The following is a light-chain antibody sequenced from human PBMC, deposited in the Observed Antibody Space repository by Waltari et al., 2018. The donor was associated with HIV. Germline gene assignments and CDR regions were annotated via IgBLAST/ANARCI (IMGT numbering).Light chain of an antibody. J-gene: IGLJ2*01. CDR2: DKN. CDR1: SSNIGNNY. CDR3: GTWDTSLSLNVV. Sequence: QSVLTQPPSVSAAPGQKVTISCSGSSSNIGNNYVSWYQQLPGTAPKLLIYDKNKRPSGIPDRFSGSKSGTSATLGITGLQTGDEADYYCGTWDTSLSLNVVFGGGTKLTVL. V-gene: IGLV1-51*01.